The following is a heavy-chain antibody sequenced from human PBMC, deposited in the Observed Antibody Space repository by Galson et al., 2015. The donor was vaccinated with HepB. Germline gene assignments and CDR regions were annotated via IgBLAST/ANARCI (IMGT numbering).Heavy chain of an antibody. Sequence: SLRLSRAASGFTFSSYSMSWVRQAPGRGLEWVSYISNTASTIYYADSVKGRFTMSRDNANSSVDLQMNNLRAEDTAVYYCARVPRFLKWLNGDWFDPWGQGTLVTVSS. CDR3: ARVPRFLKWLNGDWFDP. CDR1: GFTFSSYS. CDR2: ISNTASTI. D-gene: IGHD3-3*01. J-gene: IGHJ5*02. V-gene: IGHV3-48*03.